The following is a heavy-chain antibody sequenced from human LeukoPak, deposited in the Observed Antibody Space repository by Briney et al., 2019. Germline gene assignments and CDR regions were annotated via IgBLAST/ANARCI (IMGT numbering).Heavy chain of an antibody. Sequence: GGSLRLSCAASGFTFSSYVMHWVRQAPGKGLEWVAIISYDGSNKYYADSVKGRFTISRDNAKNSLYLQMNSLRPEDTAVYYCARDLWLGATRGGAFDIWGQGTMVTVSS. D-gene: IGHD1-26*01. CDR2: ISYDGSNK. J-gene: IGHJ3*02. CDR3: ARDLWLGATRGGAFDI. CDR1: GFTFSSYV. V-gene: IGHV3-30-3*01.